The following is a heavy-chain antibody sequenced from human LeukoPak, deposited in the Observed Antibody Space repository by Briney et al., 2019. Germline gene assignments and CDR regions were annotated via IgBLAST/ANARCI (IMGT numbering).Heavy chain of an antibody. CDR1: GGTFSSYA. Sequence: SVKVSCKASGGTFSSYAISWVRQAPGQGLEWMGRIIPILGIANYAQKLQGRVTMTTDTSTSTAYMELRSLRSDDTAVYYCARAVLRFLEWTYYYYYMDVWGKGTTVTVSS. CDR3: ARAVLRFLEWTYYYYYMDV. V-gene: IGHV1-69*04. J-gene: IGHJ6*03. D-gene: IGHD3-3*01. CDR2: IIPILGIA.